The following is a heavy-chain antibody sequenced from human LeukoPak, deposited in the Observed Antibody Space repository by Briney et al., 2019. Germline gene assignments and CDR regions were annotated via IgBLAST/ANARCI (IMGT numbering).Heavy chain of an antibody. D-gene: IGHD6-13*01. CDR2: IYYSGST. CDR1: GGSISSSSYY. J-gene: IGHJ4*02. CDR3: ARQNKEQQLEEL. Sequence: SETLSLTCTVSGGSISSSSYYWGWFRQPPGKGLEWIGSIYYSGSTYYNPSLKSRVTISVDTSKNQFSLKLSSVTAADTAVYYCARQNKEQQLEELWGQGTLVTVSS. V-gene: IGHV4-39*01.